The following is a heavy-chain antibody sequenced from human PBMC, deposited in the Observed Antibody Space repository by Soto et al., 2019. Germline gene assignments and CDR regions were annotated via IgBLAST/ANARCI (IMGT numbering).Heavy chain of an antibody. V-gene: IGHV4-4*02. J-gene: IGHJ4*02. CDR1: GGSISTSNW. CDR3: ARARATIAAAAIFDC. D-gene: IGHD6-13*01. CDR2: VYRTGST. Sequence: QVQLQESGPGLVKPSGTLSLTCAVSGGSISTSNWWSWVRQPPGKGLEWIGEVYRTGSTNYNPSLESRVTVSIDKSKNQFSRTLTSVTAADTAVYYCARARATIAAAAIFDCWGQGTLVTVSS.